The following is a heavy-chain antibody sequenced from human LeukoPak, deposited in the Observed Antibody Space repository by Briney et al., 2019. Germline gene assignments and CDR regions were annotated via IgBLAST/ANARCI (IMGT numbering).Heavy chain of an antibody. J-gene: IGHJ4*02. Sequence: PSETLSLTCSVSNDSISGSTNYWAWIRQPPGKGLEWIGTIYYSGSTYYNPSLKSRVTMSVDTSKNQFSLKLSSVTAADTAVYYCARDSVGASDYWGQGTLVTVSS. D-gene: IGHD1-26*01. CDR3: ARDSVGASDY. CDR1: NDSISGSTNY. V-gene: IGHV4-39*07. CDR2: IYYSGST.